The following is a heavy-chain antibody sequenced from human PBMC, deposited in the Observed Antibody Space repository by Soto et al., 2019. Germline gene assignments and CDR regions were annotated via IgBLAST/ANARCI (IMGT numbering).Heavy chain of an antibody. D-gene: IGHD6-19*01. CDR3: ARDGGIGGYSSGWYEVDY. Sequence: QVQLVQSGAEVKKPGSSAKVSCKASGGTFSSYAISWVRQAPGQGLEWMGGIIPIFGTANYAQKFQGRVTITADESTSTAYMELSSLRSEDTAVYYCARDGGIGGYSSGWYEVDYWGQGTLVTVSS. CDR2: IIPIFGTA. J-gene: IGHJ4*02. V-gene: IGHV1-69*01. CDR1: GGTFSSYA.